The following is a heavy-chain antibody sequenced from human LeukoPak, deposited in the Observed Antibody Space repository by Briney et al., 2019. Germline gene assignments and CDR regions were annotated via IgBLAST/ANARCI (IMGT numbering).Heavy chain of an antibody. V-gene: IGHV3-15*01. CDR2: IKSKTDGGTT. Sequence: GGALRLSCVASGFTFTNAWMSWVRQAPGKGLEWVGHIKSKTDGGTTDYAAPVKGRFIISRDDSKHTLYLQMNSLKTDDTAVYFCTRYDTSVNFDYWGQGTLVTVSS. CDR3: TRYDTSVNFDY. J-gene: IGHJ4*02. D-gene: IGHD3-22*01. CDR1: GFTFTNAW.